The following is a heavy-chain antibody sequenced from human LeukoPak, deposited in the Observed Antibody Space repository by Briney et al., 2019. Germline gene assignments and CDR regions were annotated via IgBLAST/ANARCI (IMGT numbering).Heavy chain of an antibody. D-gene: IGHD4-17*01. J-gene: IGHJ4*02. Sequence: GGSLRLSCAASGFTFSSYGVHWVRQAPGKGLEWVAVISYDGSNKYYADSVKGRFTISRDNSKNTLYLQMNSLRAEDTAVYYCAKAREDYGDYFDYWGQGTLVTVSS. CDR1: GFTFSSYG. V-gene: IGHV3-30*18. CDR3: AKAREDYGDYFDY. CDR2: ISYDGSNK.